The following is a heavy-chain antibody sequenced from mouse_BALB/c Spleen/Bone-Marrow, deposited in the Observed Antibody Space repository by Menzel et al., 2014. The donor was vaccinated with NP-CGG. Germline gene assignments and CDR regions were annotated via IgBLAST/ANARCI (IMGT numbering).Heavy chain of an antibody. CDR3: ARQRWDGGHSCSYM. V-gene: IGHV5-9-3*01. D-gene: IGHD1-1*02. J-gene: IGHJ1*01. CDR2: ISSGGTYT. CDR1: GFTFSSYA. Sequence: EVMLVESGGGLVKPGGSLKLSCAASGFTFSSYAMSWVRQTPEKRLEWVATISSGGTYTYYPDSVKGRFTISGDNAKNTLYLQMCSLRAEGAAMYYCARQRWDGGHSCSYMWGARTTLTLSS.